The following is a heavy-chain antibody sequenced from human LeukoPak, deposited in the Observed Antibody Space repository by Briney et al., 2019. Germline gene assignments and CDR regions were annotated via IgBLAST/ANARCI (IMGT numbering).Heavy chain of an antibody. CDR1: GFTFSNYD. V-gene: IGHV3-13*04. CDR2: IDTAGHT. Sequence: PGGSLRLSCAASGFTFSNYDMHWVRQVTGKGLEWVSSIDTAGHTYYPASIKGRFTISRENAKNSLYLQMNSLRAGDTAVYCCARESLDRNGYTYLDYWGQGTLVTVSS. J-gene: IGHJ4*02. D-gene: IGHD5-24*01. CDR3: ARESLDRNGYTYLDY.